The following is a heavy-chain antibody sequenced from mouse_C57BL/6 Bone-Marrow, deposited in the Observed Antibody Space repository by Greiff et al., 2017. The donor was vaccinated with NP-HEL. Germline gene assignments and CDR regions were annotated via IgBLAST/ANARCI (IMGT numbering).Heavy chain of an antibody. D-gene: IGHD1-1*01. Sequence: EVQVVESGGGLVKPGGSLKLSCAASGFTFSSYAMSWVRQTPEKRLEWVATISDGGSYTYYPDNVKGRFTISRDNAKNNLYLQMSHLKSEDTAMYYCARITTVVASNWYFDVWGTGTTVTVSS. V-gene: IGHV5-4*01. CDR1: GFTFSSYA. CDR3: ARITTVVASNWYFDV. J-gene: IGHJ1*03. CDR2: ISDGGSYT.